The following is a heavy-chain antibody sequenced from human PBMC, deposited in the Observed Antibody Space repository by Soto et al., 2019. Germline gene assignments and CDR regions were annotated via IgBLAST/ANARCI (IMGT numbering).Heavy chain of an antibody. J-gene: IGHJ5*02. CDR3: ARGVLLTTVTTFVFSTKLPENWFDP. Sequence: SQTLSLTCAVYGGSFSGYYWSWIRQPPGKGLEWIGEINHSGSTNYNPSLKSRVTISVDTSKNQFSLKLSSVTAADTAVYYCARGVLLTTVTTFVFSTKLPENWFDPWGQGTLVTVSS. CDR1: GGSFSGYY. CDR2: INHSGST. D-gene: IGHD4-4*01. V-gene: IGHV4-34*01.